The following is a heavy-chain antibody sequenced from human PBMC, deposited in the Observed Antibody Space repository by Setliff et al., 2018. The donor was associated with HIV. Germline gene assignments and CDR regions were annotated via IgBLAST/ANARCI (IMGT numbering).Heavy chain of an antibody. J-gene: IGHJ4*02. CDR1: GYSFIDYF. CDR2: ISPYDLSE. Sequence: RASVKVSCKASGYSFIDYFIHWVRQAPGQGPEWMGWISPYDLSERTSQRFRGRVTMTRDTSINAAYLDLSGLTSDDTAIYYCARQFSNSFDSWGQGTLVTVSS. D-gene: IGHD7-27*01. CDR3: ARQFSNSFDS. V-gene: IGHV1-2*02.